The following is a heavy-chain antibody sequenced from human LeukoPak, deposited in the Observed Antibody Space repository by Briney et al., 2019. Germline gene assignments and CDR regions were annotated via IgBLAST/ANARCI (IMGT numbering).Heavy chain of an antibody. CDR2: INPNSGGT. CDR1: VYTFTGYY. CDR3: ARSTSVVAPAATYYYYGMDV. Sequence: ASVKVSCKSSVYTFTGYYMHWVRQAPGQGLEWMGWINPNSGGTNDAQKFQGRVTMTRDTSISIAYMELSRLRFDDTAVYYCARSTSVVAPAATYYYYGMDVWGQGTTVTVSS. V-gene: IGHV1-2*02. D-gene: IGHD2-2*01. J-gene: IGHJ6*02.